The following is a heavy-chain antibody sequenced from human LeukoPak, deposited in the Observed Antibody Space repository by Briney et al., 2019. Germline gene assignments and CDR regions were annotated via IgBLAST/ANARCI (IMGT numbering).Heavy chain of an antibody. J-gene: IGHJ3*01. D-gene: IGHD3-22*01. CDR1: GFTFSSYE. V-gene: IGHV3-23*01. CDR3: AKGYDHYDDGGYYSRPDAFDL. CDR2: ISGSGGGT. Sequence: GGSLRLSCAASGFTFSSYEMKWVRQVPGKGLEWVSAISGSGGGTFYTDSVKGRFTISRDNSKNTLLLQMNSLRAADTAIYYCAKGYDHYDDGGYYSRPDAFDLWGQGTMVTVSS.